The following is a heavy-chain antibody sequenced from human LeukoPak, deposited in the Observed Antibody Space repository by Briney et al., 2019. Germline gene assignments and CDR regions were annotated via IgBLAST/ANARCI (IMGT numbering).Heavy chain of an antibody. CDR1: GGSFSGYY. J-gene: IGHJ4*02. D-gene: IGHD3-22*01. CDR2: IYYSGST. V-gene: IGHV4-34*01. Sequence: PSETLSLTCAVYGGSFSGYYWSWIRQPPGKGLEWIGSIYYSGSTYYNPSLKSRVTISVDTSKNQFSLKLSSVTAADTAVYYCARHVGYYDSSGYSSFDYWGQGTLVTVSS. CDR3: ARHVGYYDSSGYSSFDY.